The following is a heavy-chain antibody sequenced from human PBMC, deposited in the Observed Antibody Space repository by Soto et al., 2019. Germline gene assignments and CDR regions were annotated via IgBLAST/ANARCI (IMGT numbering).Heavy chain of an antibody. V-gene: IGHV1-18*01. CDR1: GYTFTSYG. J-gene: IGHJ4*02. CDR2: ISAYNGNT. Sequence: GGAVKIACKASGYTFTSYGISWVRQAPGQGLEWMGWISAYNGNTNYAQKLQGRVTMTTDTSTSTAYMELRSLRSDDTAVYYCARDVAYDFWSGSYYFDYWGQGTLVTVSS. CDR3: ARDVAYDFWSGSYYFDY. D-gene: IGHD3-3*01.